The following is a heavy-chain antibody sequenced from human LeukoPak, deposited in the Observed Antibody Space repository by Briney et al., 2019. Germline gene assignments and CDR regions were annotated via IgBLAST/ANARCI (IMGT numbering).Heavy chain of an antibody. Sequence: PSETLSLTCAAYGGSFSGYYWSWIRQPPGKGLEWIGEINHSGSTNYNPSLKSRVTISVDTSKNQFSLKLSSVTAADTAVYYCARGRALIDYDFWSGYYREPDYYYYYGMDVWGQGTTVTVSS. CDR1: GGSFSGYY. CDR3: ARGRALIDYDFWSGYYREPDYYYYYGMDV. V-gene: IGHV4-34*01. D-gene: IGHD3-3*01. CDR2: INHSGST. J-gene: IGHJ6*02.